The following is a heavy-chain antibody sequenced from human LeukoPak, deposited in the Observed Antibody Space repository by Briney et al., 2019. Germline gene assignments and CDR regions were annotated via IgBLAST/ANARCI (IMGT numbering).Heavy chain of an antibody. Sequence: GGSLKLSCAASGFTSSGSAMHWVRQASGKGLEWVGRIRSKADSYATAYAASVKGRFTIFRDDSENTAYLQMNSLKTEDTAVYYCTRLRSFAFDIWGQGTLVTVSS. J-gene: IGHJ3*02. CDR3: TRLRSFAFDI. CDR2: IRSKADSYAT. CDR1: GFTSSGSA. V-gene: IGHV3-73*01.